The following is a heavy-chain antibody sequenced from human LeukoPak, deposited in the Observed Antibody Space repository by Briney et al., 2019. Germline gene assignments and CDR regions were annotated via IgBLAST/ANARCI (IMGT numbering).Heavy chain of an antibody. CDR2: INSDGSIT. CDR1: GFTFSNYW. J-gene: IGHJ6*03. CDR3: AKDATAVPGTVYMDV. V-gene: IGHV3-74*01. D-gene: IGHD6-13*01. Sequence: GGSLRLSCAASGFTFSNYWMHWVRHAPGKGLVWVSRINSDGSITSYADSVKGRFTISRDNAKNSVYLQMTSLRAEDTALYYCAKDATAVPGTVYMDVWGKGTTVTISS.